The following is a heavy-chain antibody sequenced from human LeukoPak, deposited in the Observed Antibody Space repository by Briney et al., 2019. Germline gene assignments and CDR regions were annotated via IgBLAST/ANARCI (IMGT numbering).Heavy chain of an antibody. CDR3: ARHWLEAAKTYSYWFDP. D-gene: IGHD6-13*01. CDR2: IYRGGTN. J-gene: IGHJ5*02. Sequence: AETLSLPCSVSGRSISDYYWSWIRQPLGKGLEWIGYIYRGGTNNYKPSVKSRVTMSLDTSKNQISLMLNSVTAADTAIYYCARHWLEAAKTYSYWFDPWGQGTLVTVSS. V-gene: IGHV4-4*09. CDR1: GRSISDYY.